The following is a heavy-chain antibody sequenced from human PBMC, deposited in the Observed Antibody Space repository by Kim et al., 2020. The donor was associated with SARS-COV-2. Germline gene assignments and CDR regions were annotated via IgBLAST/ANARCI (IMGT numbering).Heavy chain of an antibody. J-gene: IGHJ3*02. D-gene: IGHD6-19*01. CDR3: AKDRVEVSGYLDAFDI. CDR2: IDWNSGGI. V-gene: IGHV3-9*01. Sequence: GGSLRLSCAASGFTFDDYAIHWVRQAPGKGLEWVSGIDWNSGGIDYADSVKGRFTISRDNAKNSLYLQMNSLRAEDTALYYCAKDRVEVSGYLDAFDIWG. CDR1: GFTFDDYA.